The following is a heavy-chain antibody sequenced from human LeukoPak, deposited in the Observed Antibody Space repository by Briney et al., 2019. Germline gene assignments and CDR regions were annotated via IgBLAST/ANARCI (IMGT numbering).Heavy chain of an antibody. V-gene: IGHV4-59*01. CDR2: IYYSGST. CDR1: GGSISSYY. J-gene: IGHJ4*02. Sequence: SETLSHTCTVSGGSISSYYWSWIRQPPGKGLECIEYIYYSGSTNYNPSLKSRVTISVDMSNNQFSLKLSSVTAADTAVYYCARVVGSSSKAYYFDYWGQGTLVTVSS. D-gene: IGHD6-6*01. CDR3: ARVVGSSSKAYYFDY.